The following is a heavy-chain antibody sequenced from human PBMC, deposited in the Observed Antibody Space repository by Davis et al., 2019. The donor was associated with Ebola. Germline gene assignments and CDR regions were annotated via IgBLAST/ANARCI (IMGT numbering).Heavy chain of an antibody. CDR3: AKDSLKPSHVDTAMVADY. CDR1: GFTFSSYA. J-gene: IGHJ4*02. D-gene: IGHD5-18*01. Sequence: PGGSLRLSCAASGFTFSSYAMSWVRQAPGKGLEWVSAISGNGGSTYYADSVKGRFTISRDNSKNTLYLQMNSLRAEDTAVYYCAKDSLKPSHVDTAMVADYWGQGTLVTVSS. V-gene: IGHV3-23*01. CDR2: ISGNGGST.